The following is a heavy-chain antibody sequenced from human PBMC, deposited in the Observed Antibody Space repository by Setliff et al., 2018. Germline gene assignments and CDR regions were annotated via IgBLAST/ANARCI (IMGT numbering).Heavy chain of an antibody. CDR2: INTYNGDT. V-gene: IGHV1-18*04. CDR1: GYTFTSYY. Sequence: ASVKVSCKASGYTFTSYYMYWVRQAPGQGLQWMAYINTYNGDTYYAQKFQGRVTMTTDTSTSTASMELGSLRSDDTAMYYCARDAHDYDSSENPIVDYWGQGTLVTVSS. D-gene: IGHD3-22*01. CDR3: ARDAHDYDSSENPIVDY. J-gene: IGHJ4*02.